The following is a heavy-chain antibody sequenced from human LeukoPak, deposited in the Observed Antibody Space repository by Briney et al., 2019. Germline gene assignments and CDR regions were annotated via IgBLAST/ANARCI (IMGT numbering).Heavy chain of an antibody. CDR2: ISSSSSYI. Sequence: GGSLRLSCAASGFTFSSYSMNWVRQAPGKGLEWVSSISSSSSYIYYADSVKGRFTISRDNAKNSLYLQMNSLRAEDTAVYYCARDRNLHSERYPDAFDIWGQGTMVTVSS. CDR1: GFTFSSYS. V-gene: IGHV3-21*01. CDR3: ARDRNLHSERYPDAFDI. D-gene: IGHD1-26*01. J-gene: IGHJ3*02.